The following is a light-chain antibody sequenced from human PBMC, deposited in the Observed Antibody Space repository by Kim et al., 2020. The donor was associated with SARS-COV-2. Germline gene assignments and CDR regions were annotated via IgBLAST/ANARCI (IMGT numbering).Light chain of an antibody. V-gene: IGKV3-11*01. CDR1: QSVGSS. CDR2: DAS. CDR3: QQRSDWPLT. J-gene: IGKJ4*01. Sequence: LSPGERATLSCRASQSVGSSLAWYQQKPGQAPRLLIYDASNRATGSPARFSGTGSGTDFTLTISSLEPEDFAIYYCQQRSDWPLTFGGGTKVDIK.